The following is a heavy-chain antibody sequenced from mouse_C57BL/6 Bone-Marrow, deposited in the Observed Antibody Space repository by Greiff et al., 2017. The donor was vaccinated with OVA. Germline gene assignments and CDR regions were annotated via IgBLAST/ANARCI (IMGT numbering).Heavy chain of an antibody. D-gene: IGHD4-1*01. CDR2: INPYNGGT. CDR3: ATSGTKAFFDY. V-gene: IGHV1-19*01. J-gene: IGHJ2*01. Sequence: EVQGVESGPVLVKPGASVKMSCKASGYTFTDYYMNWVKQSHGKSLEWIGVINPYNGGTSYNQKFKGKATLTVDKSSSTAYMELNSLTSEDSAVYYCATSGTKAFFDYWGQGTTLTVSS. CDR1: GYTFTDYY.